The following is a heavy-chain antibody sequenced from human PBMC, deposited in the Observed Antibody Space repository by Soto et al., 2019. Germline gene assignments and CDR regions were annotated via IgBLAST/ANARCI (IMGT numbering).Heavy chain of an antibody. J-gene: IGHJ4*02. CDR2: IIPIFGTA. V-gene: IGHV1-69*13. D-gene: IGHD1-26*01. Sequence: SVKVSCKASGGTFSSYAISWVRQAPGQGLEWMGGIIPIFGTANYAQKFQGRVTITADESTSTAYMELSSLRSEDTAVYCCARVRGWELPSAVDYWGQGTLVTVSS. CDR3: ARVRGWELPSAVDY. CDR1: GGTFSSYA.